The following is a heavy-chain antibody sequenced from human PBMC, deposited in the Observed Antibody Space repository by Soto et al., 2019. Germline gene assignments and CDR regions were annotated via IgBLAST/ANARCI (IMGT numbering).Heavy chain of an antibody. D-gene: IGHD4-4*01. J-gene: IGHJ4*02. CDR3: ARQKLDVPAFFDY. CDR2: MYHSGST. Sequence: TSETLSLTCAVSGGSISSGGYSWSWIRQPPGKGLEWIGYMYHSGSTYYNPSLKSRVTISIDRSKNQFSLKLSSVTAADTAMYFCARQKLDVPAFFDYWGQGILVTVSS. V-gene: IGHV4-30-2*01. CDR1: GGSISSGGYS.